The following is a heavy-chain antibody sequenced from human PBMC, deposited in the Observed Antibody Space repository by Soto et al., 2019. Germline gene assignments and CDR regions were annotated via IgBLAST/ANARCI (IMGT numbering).Heavy chain of an antibody. Sequence: ASVKVSCKASGYTFTSYGISWVRQAPGQGLEWMGWMNPNSGNTGYAQKFQGRVTMTRNTSISTAYMELSSLRSEDTAVYYCARGWNEFFGYWGQGTLVTVSS. CDR3: ARGWNEFFGY. CDR1: GYTFTSYG. D-gene: IGHD1-1*01. J-gene: IGHJ4*02. CDR2: MNPNSGNT. V-gene: IGHV1-8*02.